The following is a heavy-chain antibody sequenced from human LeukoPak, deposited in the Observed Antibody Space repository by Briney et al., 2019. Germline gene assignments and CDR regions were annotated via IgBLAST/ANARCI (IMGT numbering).Heavy chain of an antibody. V-gene: IGHV3-7*01. D-gene: IGHD4-17*01. CDR3: AREGRKDYGDFSDY. Sequence: PGGSLRLSCAASGFTFSSYWMSWVRQAPGKGREGVANIKQDGSEKYYVDSVRGRFTISRDNAKNSLYLQMNSLRAEDTAVYYCAREGRKDYGDFSDYWGQGTLVTVSS. CDR1: GFTFSSYW. J-gene: IGHJ4*02. CDR2: IKQDGSEK.